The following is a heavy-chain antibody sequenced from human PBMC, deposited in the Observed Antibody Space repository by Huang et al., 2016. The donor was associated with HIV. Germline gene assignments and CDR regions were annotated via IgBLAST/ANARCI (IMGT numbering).Heavy chain of an antibody. D-gene: IGHD6-13*01. CDR3: ASQHIGAAATWF. CDR2: VYQEEST. J-gene: IGHJ4*02. V-gene: IGHV4-39*01. CDR1: GDFISSTNYY. Sequence: QLQLQESGPGQVKPSETLSLTCTVSGDFISSTNYYWGWIRQSPVKGREWVGSVYQEESTDDSPSRKSRVTLSVDTSRNRFSLRLNSVTAADTAVYYCASQHIGAAATWFWGRGTQVAVSS.